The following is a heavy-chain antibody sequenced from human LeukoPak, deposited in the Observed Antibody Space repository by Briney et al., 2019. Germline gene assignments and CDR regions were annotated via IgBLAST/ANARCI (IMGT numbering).Heavy chain of an antibody. CDR2: IYHSGST. V-gene: IGHV4-38-2*01. CDR3: ARVPYGIFDY. CDR1: GYSISSGYY. Sequence: PSETLSLTCAVSGYSISSGYYWGWIRQPPGKGLEWIGSIYHSGSTYYNPSLKSRVTISVDTSKNQFSLKLSSVTAADTVVYYCARVPYGIFDYWGQGTLVTVSS. J-gene: IGHJ4*02. D-gene: IGHD4-17*01.